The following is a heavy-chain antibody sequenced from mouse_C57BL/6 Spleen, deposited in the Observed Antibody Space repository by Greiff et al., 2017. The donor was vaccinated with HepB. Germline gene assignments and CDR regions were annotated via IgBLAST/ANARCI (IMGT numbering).Heavy chain of an antibody. D-gene: IGHD1-1*01. J-gene: IGHJ3*01. Sequence: QVQLKESGPELVKPGASVKISCKASGYAFSSSWMNWVKQRPGKGLEWIGRIYPGDGDTNYNGKFKGKATLTADKSSSTAYMQLSSLTSEDSAVYFCASPSYASSTGFAYWGQGTLVTVSA. V-gene: IGHV1-82*01. CDR2: IYPGDGDT. CDR3: ASPSYASSTGFAY. CDR1: GYAFSSSW.